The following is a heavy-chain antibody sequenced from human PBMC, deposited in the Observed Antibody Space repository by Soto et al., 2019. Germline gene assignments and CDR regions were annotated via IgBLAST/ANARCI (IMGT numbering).Heavy chain of an antibody. D-gene: IGHD6-13*01. Sequence: EVQLVESGGGLVKPGGSLRLSCAASGFTFSNAWMNWVRQAPGKGLEWVGRIKSKTDGGTTDYAAPVKGRFTISRDDSKNTLYLQMNSLKTEDTAVYYCTTKPSSSWYYFDYWGQGTLVTVSS. CDR1: GFTFSNAW. J-gene: IGHJ4*02. CDR2: IKSKTDGGTT. V-gene: IGHV3-15*07. CDR3: TTKPSSSWYYFDY.